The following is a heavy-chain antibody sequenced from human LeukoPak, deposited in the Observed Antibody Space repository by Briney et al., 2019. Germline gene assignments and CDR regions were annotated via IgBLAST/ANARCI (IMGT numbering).Heavy chain of an antibody. Sequence: SETLSLTCAVSGGSISSGGYSWSWIRQPPGKGLEWIGYIYYSGSTYYNPSLKSRVTISVDTSKNQFSLKLSSVTAADTAVYYCARDEVKSGGYYYYYYYGMDVWGQGTTVTVSS. D-gene: IGHD3-22*01. CDR3: ARDEVKSGGYYYYYYYGMDV. CDR1: GGSISSGGYS. CDR2: IYYSGST. J-gene: IGHJ6*02. V-gene: IGHV4-31*11.